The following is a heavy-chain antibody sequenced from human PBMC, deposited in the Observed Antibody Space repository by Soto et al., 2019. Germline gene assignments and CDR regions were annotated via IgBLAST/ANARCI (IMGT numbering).Heavy chain of an antibody. J-gene: IGHJ5*02. D-gene: IGHD5-12*01. CDR2: IYYSGST. CDR1: GGSISSSSYY. Sequence: QLQLQESGPGLVKPSETLSLTCTVSGGSISSSSYYWGWIRQPPGKGLEWIGSIYYSGSTYYNPSLKSRVTISVDTSKNQFALKLSSVTAADTAVYYCARHVYSGYDFEAFDPWGQGTLVTVSS. V-gene: IGHV4-39*01. CDR3: ARHVYSGYDFEAFDP.